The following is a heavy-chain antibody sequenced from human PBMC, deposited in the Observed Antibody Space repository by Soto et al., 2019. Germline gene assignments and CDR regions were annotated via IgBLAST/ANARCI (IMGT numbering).Heavy chain of an antibody. J-gene: IGHJ6*02. V-gene: IGHV3-33*01. CDR1: GFTFKNYG. D-gene: IGHD6-13*01. CDR3: ARRQISPPTRGAASARGGMDV. Sequence: GGSLRLSCAASGFTFKNYGMRWVRQAPGKGLEWVAVIWNDGNGYYYANSVKGRFTISRDNSKNTLYLQMSSLRVEDTAVYYCARRQISPPTRGAASARGGMDVWGQGTTVTVSS. CDR2: IWNDGNGY.